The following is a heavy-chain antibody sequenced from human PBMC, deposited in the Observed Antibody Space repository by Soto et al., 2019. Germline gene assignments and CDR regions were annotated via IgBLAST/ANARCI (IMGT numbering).Heavy chain of an antibody. D-gene: IGHD2-8*01. CDR2: IWYDGSNK. V-gene: IGHV3-33*01. J-gene: IGHJ4*02. CDR1: GFTFSSYG. CDR3: ARDPGEFQVYFYFDY. Sequence: PGGSRRLSCAASGFTFSSYGMHWVRQAPGKGLEWVAVIWYDGSNKYYADSVKGRFTISRDNSKNTLYLQMNSLRAEDAAVYYCARDPGEFQVYFYFDYWGQGTLVTVSS.